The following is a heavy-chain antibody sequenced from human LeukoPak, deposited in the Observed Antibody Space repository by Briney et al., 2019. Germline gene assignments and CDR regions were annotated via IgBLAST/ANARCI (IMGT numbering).Heavy chain of an antibody. CDR1: GFTFSSYA. CDR2: ISGSGGST. J-gene: IGHJ4*02. V-gene: IGHV3-23*01. D-gene: IGHD1-26*01. Sequence: GGSLRLSWAASGFTFSSYAMSWVRQAQGKGLEWVSAISGSGGSTYYADSVKGRFTISRDNSKNTLYLQMNSLRAEDTAVYYCAKSPVGATRAYFDYWGQGTLVTVSS. CDR3: AKSPVGATRAYFDY.